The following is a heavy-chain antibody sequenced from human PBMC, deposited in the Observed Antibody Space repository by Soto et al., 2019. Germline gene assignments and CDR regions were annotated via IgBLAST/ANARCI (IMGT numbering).Heavy chain of an antibody. Sequence: SETLSLTCAVYGGSFSGYYWSWIRQPPGKGLEWIGEVNHSGNTNENPSLKSRVTIFVDTSRNQSSLKVNSVTAADTAVYFCARLPGIPTFRRDYWGQGTLVTVSS. CDR1: GGSFSGYY. CDR3: ARLPGIPTFRRDY. CDR2: VNHSGNT. V-gene: IGHV4-34*01. J-gene: IGHJ4*02. D-gene: IGHD3-10*01.